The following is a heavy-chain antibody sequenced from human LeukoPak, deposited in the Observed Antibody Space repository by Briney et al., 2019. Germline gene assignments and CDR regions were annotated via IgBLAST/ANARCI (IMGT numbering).Heavy chain of an antibody. CDR2: ISSTGTTL. CDR1: GLTVSSDY. CDR3: TRLTYDAFHI. J-gene: IGHJ3*02. Sequence: GGSLRLSCAASGLTVSSDYMSWIRQAPGMGLEWIAYISSTGTTLYYADSVKGRFTISRDNAKNSLYLQMNSLTAEDTAVYYCTRLTYDAFHIWGQGTVVTISS. V-gene: IGHV3-11*01.